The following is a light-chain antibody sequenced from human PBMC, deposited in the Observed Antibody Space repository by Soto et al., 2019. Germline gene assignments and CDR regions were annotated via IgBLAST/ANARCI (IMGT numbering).Light chain of an antibody. J-gene: IGLJ3*02. CDR2: DVS. CDR1: SSDVGGYNY. CDR3: CSSVGSYTAG. V-gene: IGLV2-11*01. Sequence: QSALTQPRSVSGSPGQSVTISCTGTSSDVGGYNYVSWYQQHPGKAPKLMIYDVSKRPSGVPDRFSGSKSGNTASLTISGLQAEDVADYYCCSSVGSYTAGFGGGTKLTVL.